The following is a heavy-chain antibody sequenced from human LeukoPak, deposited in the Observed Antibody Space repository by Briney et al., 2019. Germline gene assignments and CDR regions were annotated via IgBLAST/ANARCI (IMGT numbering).Heavy chain of an antibody. D-gene: IGHD4-23*01. CDR3: ASGATPTVVTPLGHAFNI. V-gene: IGHV4-59*01. Sequence: SETLSLTCTVSGGSISNYYWSWIRQPPGKGLEWIGYIYYSGSTNYNPSLKSRVTISVDTSKNQFSLKLSSVTAADTAVYYCASGATPTVVTPLGHAFNIWGQGTMVTVSS. CDR2: IYYSGST. CDR1: GGSISNYY. J-gene: IGHJ3*02.